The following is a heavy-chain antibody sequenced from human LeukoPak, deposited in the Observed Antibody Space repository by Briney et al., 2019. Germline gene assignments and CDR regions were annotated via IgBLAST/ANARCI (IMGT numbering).Heavy chain of an antibody. J-gene: IGHJ4*02. D-gene: IGHD4-17*01. V-gene: IGHV1-3*01. CDR3: ARARWTSTVTTYYLDY. CDR1: GYIFSDYA. Sequence: GASVKVSCKASGYIFSDYAIQWGRQAPGQGLGWMGWINAGNGKTKYSQKFQGRVTITRDTSASTAYMELSGLRSEDTAVYYCARARWTSTVTTYYLDYWGQGTLVTVSS. CDR2: INAGNGKT.